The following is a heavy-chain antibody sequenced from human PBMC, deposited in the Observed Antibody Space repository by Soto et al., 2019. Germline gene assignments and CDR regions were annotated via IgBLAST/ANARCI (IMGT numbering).Heavy chain of an antibody. CDR1: GFTFSSYA. Sequence: VGSLRLSCAASGFTFSSYAMSWVRQAPGKGLEWVSAIGGSGDSTYYADSVKGRLTISRDNSKNTLYLQVNSLRAEDTAVYYCAKVLDASMVVNGYLYWGQGTLVTVSS. CDR3: AKVLDASMVVNGYLY. CDR2: IGGSGDST. V-gene: IGHV3-23*01. J-gene: IGHJ4*02. D-gene: IGHD5-18*01.